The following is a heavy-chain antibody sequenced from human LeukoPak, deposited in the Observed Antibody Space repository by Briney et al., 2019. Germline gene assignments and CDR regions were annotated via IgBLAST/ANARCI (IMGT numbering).Heavy chain of an antibody. D-gene: IGHD3-16*01. Sequence: PGGSLRLSCAASGFTFSSYDMSWVRQAPARGLEWVSSLRGDGETFYIDSVKSRFTLSRDESRNTVYLQLNNLGVEDTAVYFCAKARWVSRADAVLWGQGTLVTVSS. CDR3: AKARWVSRADAVL. J-gene: IGHJ4*02. CDR2: LRGDGET. CDR1: GFTFSSYD. V-gene: IGHV3-23*01.